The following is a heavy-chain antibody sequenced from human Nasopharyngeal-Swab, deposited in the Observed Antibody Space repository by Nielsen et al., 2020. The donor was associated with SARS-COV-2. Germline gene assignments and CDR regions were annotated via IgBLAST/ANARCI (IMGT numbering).Heavy chain of an antibody. V-gene: IGHV1-18*01. CDR2: ISAYNGNT. J-gene: IGHJ4*02. D-gene: IGHD6-13*01. CDR1: GYIFKNHG. CDR3: ARDMGGIAAAGTLDYFDY. Sequence: APVNVSCKASGYIFKNHGITWVRQAPGQGLEWMGWISAYNGNTNYAQKLQGRVTMTTDTSTSTAYMELRSLRSDDTAVYYCARDMGGIAAAGTLDYFDYWGQGTLVTVSS.